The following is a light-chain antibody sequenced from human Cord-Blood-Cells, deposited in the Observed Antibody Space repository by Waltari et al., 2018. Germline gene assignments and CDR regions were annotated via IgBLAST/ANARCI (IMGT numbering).Light chain of an antibody. Sequence: EIVLTQSPGTLSLSPGERATLSCRASQSVSSLDLAWYQQKPGQAPRLLIYGASGRATGIPDRFSGSGSGTDFTLTISRLEPEDFAVYYCQQYGSSPWTFGQGTKVEIK. CDR2: GAS. CDR3: QQYGSSPWT. J-gene: IGKJ1*01. V-gene: IGKV3-20*01. CDR1: QSVSSLD.